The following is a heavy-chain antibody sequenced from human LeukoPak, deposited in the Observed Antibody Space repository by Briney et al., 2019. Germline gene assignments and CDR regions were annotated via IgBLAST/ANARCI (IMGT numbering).Heavy chain of an antibody. D-gene: IGHD1-1*01. CDR2: ISRRSRHV. CDR3: VRDLMGAGSTTVYLHH. V-gene: IGHV3-21*01. CDR1: GFTFSDYS. Sequence: NPGGSLRLSCTASGFTFSDYSMNWVRQAPGKGLEWVSSISRRSRHVYYAGSVKGRFTISRDNAKNSLYLQMISLRAEDMAVYFCVRDLMGAGSTTVYLHHWGQGTLVTVSS. J-gene: IGHJ1*01.